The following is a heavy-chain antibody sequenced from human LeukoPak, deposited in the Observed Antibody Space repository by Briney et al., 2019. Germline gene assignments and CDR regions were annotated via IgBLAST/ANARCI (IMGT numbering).Heavy chain of an antibody. J-gene: IGHJ6*03. Sequence: ASVKVSCKASGGTFSSYAISWVRQAPGQGLEWMGGIIPIFGTANYAQKFQGRVTITTDESTSTAYMELSSLRSEDTAVYYCATTNYANYDFWSGYYTHYYYYMDVWGKGTTVTVSS. V-gene: IGHV1-69*05. D-gene: IGHD3-3*01. CDR3: ATTNYANYDFWSGYYTHYYYYMDV. CDR2: IIPIFGTA. CDR1: GGTFSSYA.